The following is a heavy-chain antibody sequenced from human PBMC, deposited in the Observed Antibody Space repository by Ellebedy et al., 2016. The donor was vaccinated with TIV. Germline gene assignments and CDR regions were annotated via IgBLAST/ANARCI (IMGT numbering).Heavy chain of an antibody. Sequence: GESLKISCAASGFMFSDDSMHWVRQSPGKGLEWLAVILDSGVSTYYAESVRGRFTISRDNSRNTVDLEMNSLKPEDTAMYYCLRDHDGFHWGQGTPVRVSS. CDR2: ILDSGVST. J-gene: IGHJ4*02. V-gene: IGHV3-30-3*01. CDR1: GFMFSDDS. D-gene: IGHD2/OR15-2a*01. CDR3: LRDHDGFH.